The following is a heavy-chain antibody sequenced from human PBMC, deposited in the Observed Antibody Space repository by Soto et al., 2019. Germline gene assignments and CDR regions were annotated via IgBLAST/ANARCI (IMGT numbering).Heavy chain of an antibody. CDR3: AHRRGWGFGYSGYEIAYY. Sequence: QITLKESGPTLVKPTQTLTLTCTFSGFSLSTSGVGVGWIRQPPGKALEWLALIYWDDDKRYSPSLKSRLTITKDTSNNQVVLTMTNMDPVDTATYYFAHRRGWGFGYSGYEIAYYWGQGTLVTVSS. CDR1: GFSLSTSGVG. J-gene: IGHJ4*02. D-gene: IGHD5-12*01. CDR2: IYWDDDK. V-gene: IGHV2-5*02.